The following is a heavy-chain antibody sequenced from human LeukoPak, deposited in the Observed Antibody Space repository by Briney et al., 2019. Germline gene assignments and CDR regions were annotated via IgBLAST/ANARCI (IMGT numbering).Heavy chain of an antibody. Sequence: GGSLRVSCAASGMAFSHRWMHWVRQAPGKWLVWVSLIKNDGRTTIYADSVKGRFTISRDNGKSTLYLQMNSLRAEDTGIYYCTTGPSYGYEWWGQGTVVTVSS. CDR2: IKNDGRTT. V-gene: IGHV3-74*01. J-gene: IGHJ4*02. CDR1: GMAFSHRW. CDR3: TTGPSYGYEW. D-gene: IGHD3-16*01.